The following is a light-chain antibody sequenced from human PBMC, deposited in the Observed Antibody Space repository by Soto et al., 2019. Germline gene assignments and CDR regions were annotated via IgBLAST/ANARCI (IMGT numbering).Light chain of an antibody. CDR2: AAS. J-gene: IGKJ5*01. Sequence: DIQMTQFPSSLSASVGDRVTITCRASQSITDYLNWYQQKPGKAPKLLIYAASSLQSGVPSRFSASGSGTDFTLTISRLQPEDFATYFCQQTYITPFTFGQGTRLEIK. V-gene: IGKV1-39*01. CDR3: QQTYITPFT. CDR1: QSITDY.